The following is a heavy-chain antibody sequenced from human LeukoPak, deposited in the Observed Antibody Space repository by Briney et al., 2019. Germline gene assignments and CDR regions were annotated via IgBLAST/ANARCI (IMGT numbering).Heavy chain of an antibody. CDR3: ARGQVVPAAIFSIGVLAFDI. CDR1: CGHISGYY. V-gene: IGHV4-34*01. Sequence: SETPSLTCAAYCGHISGYYWSWIRQPLGNGLGSIGEINHRGSTHYNPPLKSRVTISVDTSKTRFSLKLSSATAADTAVYYCARGQVVPAAIFSIGVLAFDIWGQGTMVTVSS. CDR2: INHRGST. D-gene: IGHD2-2*01. J-gene: IGHJ3*02.